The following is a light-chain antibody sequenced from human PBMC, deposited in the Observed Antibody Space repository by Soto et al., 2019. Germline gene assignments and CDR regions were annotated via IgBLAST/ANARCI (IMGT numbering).Light chain of an antibody. CDR2: GAS. CDR3: HQYGRSPPFT. Sequence: ENVLTQSPGTLSLSPGERATLSCRASQSVSSSYLAWYQQKPGQAPRLLIYGASSRATGIPDRFSGSGSGTDFTLTISRLEPEDFAMYYCHQYGRSPPFTFGQGTRLEI. J-gene: IGKJ5*01. V-gene: IGKV3-20*01. CDR1: QSVSSSY.